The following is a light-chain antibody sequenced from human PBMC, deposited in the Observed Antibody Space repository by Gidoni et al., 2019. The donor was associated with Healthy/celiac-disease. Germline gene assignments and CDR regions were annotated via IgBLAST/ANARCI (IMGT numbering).Light chain of an antibody. CDR2: GAS. CDR3: QQYNNWPPA. Sequence: EIVMTQSPATLSVSPGARATLSCRASQSVSSNLAWYQQKPGQAPRLLIYGASTRATGIPARVSGSGSGTEVTLTISSLQSEDFAVYYCQQYNNWPPAFGQGTRLEIK. CDR1: QSVSSN. J-gene: IGKJ5*01. V-gene: IGKV3-15*01.